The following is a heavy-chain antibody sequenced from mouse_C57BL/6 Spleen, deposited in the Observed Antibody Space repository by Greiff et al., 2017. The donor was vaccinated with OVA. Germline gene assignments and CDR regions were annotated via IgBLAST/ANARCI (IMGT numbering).Heavy chain of an antibody. D-gene: IGHD1-1*01. V-gene: IGHV1-26*01. CDR3: ARLPGSSHYYAMDY. Sequence: EVQLQQSGPELVKPGASVKISCKASGYTFTDYYMNWVKQSHGKSLEWIGDINPNNGGTRYNQKFKGKATLTVDNASSTAYMELRSLTSEDSAVYYCARLPGSSHYYAMDYWGQGTSVTVSS. J-gene: IGHJ4*01. CDR1: GYTFTDYY. CDR2: INPNNGGT.